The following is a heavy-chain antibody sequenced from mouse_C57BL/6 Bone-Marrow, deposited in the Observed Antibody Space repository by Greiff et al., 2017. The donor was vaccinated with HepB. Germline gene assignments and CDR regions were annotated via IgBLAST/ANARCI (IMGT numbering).Heavy chain of an antibody. CDR3: ARSFTTVVARSYFDY. CDR1: GYTFTSYG. J-gene: IGHJ2*01. Sequence: QVQLKQSRAELARPGASVKLSCKASGYTFTSYGISWVKQRTGQGLEWIGEIYPRSGNNYYNEKFKGKATLTADKSSSTAYMELRSLTSEDSAVYFCARSFTTVVARSYFDYWGQGTTLTVSS. D-gene: IGHD1-1*01. V-gene: IGHV1-81*01. CDR2: IYPRSGNN.